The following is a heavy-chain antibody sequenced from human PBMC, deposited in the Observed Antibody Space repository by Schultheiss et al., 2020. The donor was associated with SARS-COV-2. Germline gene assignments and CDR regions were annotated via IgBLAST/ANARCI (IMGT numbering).Heavy chain of an antibody. CDR2: ISSSGSTI. J-gene: IGHJ4*02. V-gene: IGHV3-48*01. CDR3: ARRYCSSTGCLFDS. CDR1: GFTFSSYN. D-gene: IGHD2-2*01. Sequence: GGSLRLSCAASGFTFSSYNMNWVRQAPGKGLEWVSYISSSGSTIYYADSVKGRFTISRDNSKNTLYLQMNSLRAEDTALYYCARRYCSSTGCLFDSWGQGTLVTVSS.